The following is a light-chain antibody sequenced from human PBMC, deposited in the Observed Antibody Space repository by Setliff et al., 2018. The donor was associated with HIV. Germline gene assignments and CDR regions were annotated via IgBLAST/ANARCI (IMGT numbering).Light chain of an antibody. CDR1: SSDIGVYNY. CDR2: DVN. J-gene: IGLJ1*01. V-gene: IGLV2-11*01. Sequence: ALTQPPSVSGSPGQSVTISCTGTSSDIGVYNYVSWYQQHPGRAPKLMIYDVNKRPSGVPGRFSGSKSGNAASLTISGLRAEDEADYYCCSYAGTYTYVFGTGTKVTVL. CDR3: CSYAGTYTYV.